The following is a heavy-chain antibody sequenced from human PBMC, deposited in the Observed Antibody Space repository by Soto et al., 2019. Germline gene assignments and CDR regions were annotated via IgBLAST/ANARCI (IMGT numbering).Heavy chain of an antibody. Sequence: SETLSLTCTVSGGYISSYYWSWIRQPPGKGLEWIGYIYYSGSTNYNPSLKSRVTISVDTSKNQFSLKLSSVTAADTAVYYCARYGDYGGVAFDIWGQGTMVTVSS. CDR3: ARYGDYGGVAFDI. D-gene: IGHD4-17*01. CDR1: GGYISSYY. J-gene: IGHJ3*02. V-gene: IGHV4-59*01. CDR2: IYYSGST.